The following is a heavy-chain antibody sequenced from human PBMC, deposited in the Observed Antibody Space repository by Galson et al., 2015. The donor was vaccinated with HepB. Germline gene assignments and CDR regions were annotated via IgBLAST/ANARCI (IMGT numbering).Heavy chain of an antibody. CDR2: IWYDGSNK. V-gene: IGHV3-33*01. CDR3: ARGSSSWYLFDY. Sequence: SLRLSCAASGFTFSSYGMHWVRQAPGKGLEWAAVIWYDGSNKYYADSVKGRFTISRDNSKNTLYLQMNSLRAEDTAVYYCARGSSSWYLFDYWGQGTLVTVSS. J-gene: IGHJ4*02. D-gene: IGHD6-13*01. CDR1: GFTFSSYG.